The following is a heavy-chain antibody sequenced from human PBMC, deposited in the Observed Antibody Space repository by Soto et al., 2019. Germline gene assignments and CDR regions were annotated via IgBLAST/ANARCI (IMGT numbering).Heavy chain of an antibody. CDR2: IRSKANSYAT. Sequence: EVQLVEPGGGLVQPGGSLKLSCAASGFTFSGSAMHWVRQASGKGLEWVGRIRSKANSYATAYAASVKGRFTISRDDSKNTAYLQMNSLKAEDTAVYYCPRHPAGFDPWGQGTLVTVSS. CDR3: PRHPAGFDP. CDR1: GFTFSGSA. D-gene: IGHD2-2*01. V-gene: IGHV3-73*01. J-gene: IGHJ5*02.